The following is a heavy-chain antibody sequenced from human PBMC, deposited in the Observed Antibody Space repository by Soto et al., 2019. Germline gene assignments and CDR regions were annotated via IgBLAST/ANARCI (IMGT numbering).Heavy chain of an antibody. CDR2: IYSGGST. D-gene: IGHD3-10*01. CDR1: GFTVSSNY. Sequence: GGSLRLCCAASGFTVSSNYMSWVRQAPGKGLEWVSVIYSGGSTYYADSVKGRFTISRDNSKNTLYLQMNSLRAEDTAVYYCARDPYGGYYFDYWGQGTLVTVSS. J-gene: IGHJ4*02. CDR3: ARDPYGGYYFDY. V-gene: IGHV3-66*01.